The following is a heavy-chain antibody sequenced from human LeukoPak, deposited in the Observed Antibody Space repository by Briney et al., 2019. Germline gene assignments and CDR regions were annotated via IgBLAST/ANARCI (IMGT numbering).Heavy chain of an antibody. J-gene: IGHJ4*02. Sequence: MPSETLSLTCAVYGGSFNGYYWTWIRQPPGKGLEWIGEINHSGSTDYNPSLKSRVTISVDTSKNQFSLKLNSVTAADTAVYCCARGQLRLSNWGQGSLVIVSS. V-gene: IGHV4-34*01. CDR3: ARGQLRLSN. CDR1: GGSFNGYY. D-gene: IGHD6-25*01. CDR2: INHSGST.